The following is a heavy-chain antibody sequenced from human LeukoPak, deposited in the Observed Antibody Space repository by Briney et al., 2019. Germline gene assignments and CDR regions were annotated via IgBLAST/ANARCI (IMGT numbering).Heavy chain of an antibody. D-gene: IGHD2-15*01. CDR2: ISSGDST. Sequence: PGGSLRLSCAASGFSVSNNYMTWVRQAPGKGLEWVSFISSGDSTSDADSVKGRFSISRDSSKNTLYLQMNSLTAEDSAVYFCARASVTGGFDYWGQGTLVTVSS. CDR3: ARASVTGGFDY. V-gene: IGHV3-66*01. CDR1: GFSVSNNY. J-gene: IGHJ4*02.